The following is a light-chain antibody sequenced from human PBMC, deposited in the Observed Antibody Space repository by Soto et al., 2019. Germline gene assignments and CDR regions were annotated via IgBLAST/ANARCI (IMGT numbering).Light chain of an antibody. CDR3: QQFGSSPRYT. J-gene: IGKJ2*01. CDR1: QSVGSTY. V-gene: IGKV3-20*01. CDR2: EAS. Sequence: EILLTQSPGTLSLSPGERATLSCRTSQSVGSTYLAWYQQKPGQAPRLLIYEASRGATGIPDRFSGSGSGTDFTLTISRLEPEDFAVYYCQQFGSSPRYTFGQGTKLEI.